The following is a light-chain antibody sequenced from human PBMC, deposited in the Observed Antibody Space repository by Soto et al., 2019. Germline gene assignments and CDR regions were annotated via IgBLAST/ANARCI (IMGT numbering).Light chain of an antibody. CDR3: QQRSSWPIT. Sequence: TQSRATLSVSPRQRARLSSRASQSVSSSFLAWHQQKPGQAPRLLIYDASNRATGIPARFSGSGSGTDFTLTISSLEPEDFAVYYCQQRSSWPITFGQGTRLEI. CDR1: QSVSSS. V-gene: IGKV3-11*01. CDR2: DAS. J-gene: IGKJ5*01.